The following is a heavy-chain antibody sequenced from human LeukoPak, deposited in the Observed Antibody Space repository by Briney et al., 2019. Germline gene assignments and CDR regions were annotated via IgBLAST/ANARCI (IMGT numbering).Heavy chain of an antibody. CDR1: GGSFSGYY. CDR3: ARVGTGVGQVDY. D-gene: IGHD3-10*01. V-gene: IGHV4-4*08. Sequence: PSETLSLTCAVYGGSFSGYYWSWIRQPPGKGLEWIGRIYTSGSTNYNPSLKSRVTISVDTSKNQFSLKLSSVTAADTAVYYCARVGTGVGQVDYWGQGTLVTVSS. CDR2: IYTSGST. J-gene: IGHJ4*02.